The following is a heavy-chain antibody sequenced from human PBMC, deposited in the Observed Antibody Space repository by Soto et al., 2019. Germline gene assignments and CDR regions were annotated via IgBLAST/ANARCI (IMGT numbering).Heavy chain of an antibody. J-gene: IGHJ1*01. Sequence: SETLSLTCTVSGASVNSAGYFWTWIRQRPGKGLEWIGHINYSGSTDHTPSLRSRLMVSIDTSKNQFSLKLNSVTAADTAIYYCARGTGLSYTYGIDDWGQGTLVTVSS. CDR1: GASVNSAGYF. CDR2: INYSGST. V-gene: IGHV4-31*03. D-gene: IGHD5-18*01. CDR3: ARGTGLSYTYGIDD.